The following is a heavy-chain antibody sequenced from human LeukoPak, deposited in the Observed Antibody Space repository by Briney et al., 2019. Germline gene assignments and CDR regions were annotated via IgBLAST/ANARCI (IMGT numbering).Heavy chain of an antibody. Sequence: GGSLRLSCAASGFTFSSYGMHWVRHAPGKGLEWVAVISYDGSNKYYADSVKGRFTISRDNSKNTLYLQMNSLRAEDTAVYYCAKGGSSSPDYWGQGTLVTVSS. CDR3: AKGGSSSPDY. D-gene: IGHD6-13*01. J-gene: IGHJ4*02. V-gene: IGHV3-30*18. CDR2: ISYDGSNK. CDR1: GFTFSSYG.